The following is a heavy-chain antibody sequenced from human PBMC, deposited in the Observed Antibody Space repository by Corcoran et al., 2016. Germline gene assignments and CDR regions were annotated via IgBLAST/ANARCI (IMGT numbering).Heavy chain of an antibody. CDR3: ARGYYYDSSGYPPDLDY. Sequence: QVQLVESGGGVVQPGRSLRLSCAASGFTFSSYGMHWVRQAPGKGLEWVAVIWYNGSNKYYADSVKGRFTISRENSKNTLYLQMNSLRAEDTAVYYCARGYYYDSSGYPPDLDYWGQGTLVTVSS. D-gene: IGHD3-22*01. J-gene: IGHJ4*02. CDR1: GFTFSSYG. CDR2: IWYNGSNK. V-gene: IGHV3-33*01.